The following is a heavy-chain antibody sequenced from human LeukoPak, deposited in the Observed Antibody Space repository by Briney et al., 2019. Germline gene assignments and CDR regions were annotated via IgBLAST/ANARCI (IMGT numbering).Heavy chain of an antibody. J-gene: IGHJ4*02. CDR2: ISYAGTNK. CDR1: GFTFSSYV. V-gene: IGHV3-30*04. CDR3: ARHLSGVTGYTYGRGIDY. D-gene: IGHD5-18*01. Sequence: GRSLRLSCAASGFTFSSYVMNWVRQAPGKGLEWVAVISYAGTNKYYADSVKGRFTISRDNSKNTLYLQMNSLRAEDTAVYYCARHLSGVTGYTYGRGIDYWGQGTLVTVSS.